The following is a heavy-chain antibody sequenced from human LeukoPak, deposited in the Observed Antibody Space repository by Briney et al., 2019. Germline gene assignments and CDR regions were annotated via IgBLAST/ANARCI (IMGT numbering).Heavy chain of an antibody. D-gene: IGHD5-24*01. CDR2: ISSSSSYI. J-gene: IGHJ3*02. CDR1: GFTFSSYS. CDR3: ARERDASDAFDI. V-gene: IGHV3-21*01. Sequence: GGSLRLSCAASGFTFSSYSMNWVRQAPGKGLEWVSSISSSSSYIYYADSVKGRFTISRDNAKNSLYLQMKSPRAEDTAVYYCARERDASDAFDIWGRGTMVTVSS.